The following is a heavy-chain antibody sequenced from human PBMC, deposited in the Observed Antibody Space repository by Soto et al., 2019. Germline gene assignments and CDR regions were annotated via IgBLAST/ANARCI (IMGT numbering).Heavy chain of an antibody. Sequence: FVTLCLPCGVVGGNFVGYCGTLIRQPPGTGLEWIGEINHSGSTNYNPSLKSRVTISVDTSKNQFSLKLTSVTAADTAVYYCARDKITGLFDYWGQGTLVTVSS. D-gene: IGHD2-8*02. V-gene: IGHV4-34*01. CDR3: ARDKITGLFDY. J-gene: IGHJ4*02. CDR1: GGNFVGYC. CDR2: INHSGST.